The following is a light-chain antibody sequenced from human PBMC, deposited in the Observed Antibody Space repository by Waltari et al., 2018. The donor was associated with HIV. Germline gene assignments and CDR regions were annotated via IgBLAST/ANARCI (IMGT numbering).Light chain of an antibody. CDR3: CSYVGSYTYV. J-gene: IGLJ1*01. CDR2: YGG. Sequence: QSALTQPRSVSGSPGQSVTISCTGTSSDVGGHNYVSWYQPHPGKAPKRMIYYGGKRPSGVPARVSGSQSGNTASLTISGLQAEDEADFYCCSYVGSYTYVFGTGTKVTVL. CDR1: SSDVGGHNY. V-gene: IGLV2-11*01.